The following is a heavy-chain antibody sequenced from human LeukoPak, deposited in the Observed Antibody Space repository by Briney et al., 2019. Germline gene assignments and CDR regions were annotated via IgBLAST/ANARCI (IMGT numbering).Heavy chain of an antibody. CDR1: GYTFTGYY. CDR3: ARRAVPSSSYASVYYYYMDV. Sequence: ASVKVSCKASGYTFTGYYIHWVRQAPGQGLEWMGWINPNSGGTNYAQKFQGRVTMTRDTSISTAYMELSRLRSDDTAVYYCARRAVPSSSYASVYYYYMDVWGKGTTVTVSS. V-gene: IGHV1-2*02. J-gene: IGHJ6*03. CDR2: INPNSGGT. D-gene: IGHD6-13*01.